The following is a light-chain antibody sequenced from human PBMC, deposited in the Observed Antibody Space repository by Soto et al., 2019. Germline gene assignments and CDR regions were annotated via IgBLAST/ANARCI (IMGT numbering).Light chain of an antibody. Sequence: QSVLTQPASVSGSPGQSITISCTGTSSDVGGSNSVSWYQQHPGKAPKLIIYEVSNRPSGVSNRFSGSKSGNTASLTISGLQAEDEADYYCCSYAGSSTFGVVFGGGTKLTVL. J-gene: IGLJ2*01. CDR2: EVS. V-gene: IGLV2-23*02. CDR3: CSYAGSSTFGVV. CDR1: SSDVGGSNS.